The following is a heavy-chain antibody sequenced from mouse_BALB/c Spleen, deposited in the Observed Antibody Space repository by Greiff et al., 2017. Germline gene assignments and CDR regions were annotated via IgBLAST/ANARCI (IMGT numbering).Heavy chain of an antibody. J-gene: IGHJ2*01. CDR2: ISSGSSTI. V-gene: IGHV5-17*02. CDR3: ARGGYYYGSSLDS. Sequence: EVQVVESGGGLVQPGGSRKLSCAASGFTFSSFGMHWVRQAPEKGLEWVAYISSGSSTIYYADTEKGRFTISRDNPKNTLFLQMTSLRSEDTAMYNCARGGYYYGSSLDSCGQGTTLTVSS. D-gene: IGHD1-1*01. CDR1: GFTFSSFG.